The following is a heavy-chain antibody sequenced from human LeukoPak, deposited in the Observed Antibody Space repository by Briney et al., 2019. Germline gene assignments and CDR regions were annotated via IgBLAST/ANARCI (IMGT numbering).Heavy chain of an antibody. J-gene: IGHJ4*02. CDR3: AREGGQFSFDY. CDR1: GGSISSYY. Sequence: SETLSLTCTVSGGSISSYYWSWIRQPPGKGLEWIGYIYYSGSTNYNPSLKSRVTISVDTSKNQFSLKLSSVTAADTAVYYCAREGGQFSFDYWGQGTLVTVSS. V-gene: IGHV4-59*12. CDR2: IYYSGST. D-gene: IGHD3-16*01.